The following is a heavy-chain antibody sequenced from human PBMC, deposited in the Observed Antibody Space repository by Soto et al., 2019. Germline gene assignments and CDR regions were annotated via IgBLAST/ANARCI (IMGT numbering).Heavy chain of an antibody. J-gene: IGHJ4*02. CDR2: INAYNGNT. Sequence: QVQLVQSGGEVKKPGASVKVSCKASGYTFTSFGVNWVRQAPGQGLEWMGWINAYNGNTNFAEKFQGRVTLTAVTSPSTAYMGGGGLRSDATALYSCAPGAAGEAAHVIWGQGTLVTVSS. CDR1: GYTFTSFG. D-gene: IGHD6-25*01. CDR3: APGAAGEAAHVI. V-gene: IGHV1-18*01.